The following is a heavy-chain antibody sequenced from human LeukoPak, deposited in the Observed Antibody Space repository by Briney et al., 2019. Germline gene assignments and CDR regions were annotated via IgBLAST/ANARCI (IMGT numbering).Heavy chain of an antibody. CDR1: GYTFTSYG. D-gene: IGHD3-22*01. CDR2: ISAYNGNT. V-gene: IGHV1-18*01. Sequence: SVKVSCKASGYTFTSYGISWVRQAPGQGLEWMGWISAYNGNTNYAQNLQGRVTMTTDTSTSTAYMELRSLRSDDTAVYYCARTKYDSSGRNGYFDYWGQGTLVTVSS. J-gene: IGHJ4*02. CDR3: ARTKYDSSGRNGYFDY.